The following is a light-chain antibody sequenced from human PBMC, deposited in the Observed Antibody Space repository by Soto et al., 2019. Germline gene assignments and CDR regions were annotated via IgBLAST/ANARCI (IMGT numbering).Light chain of an antibody. CDR1: QSVSSSY. Sequence: EIVLTQSPGTLSLSPGERATLSCRASQSVSSSYLAWYQQKPGQAPRLLIFDASSRATGISARFSGSGSGTDFTLTISXXXXXDFAVYYCQQYGRSPWTFGQGT. J-gene: IGKJ1*01. CDR3: QQYGRSPWT. CDR2: DAS. V-gene: IGKV3-20*01.